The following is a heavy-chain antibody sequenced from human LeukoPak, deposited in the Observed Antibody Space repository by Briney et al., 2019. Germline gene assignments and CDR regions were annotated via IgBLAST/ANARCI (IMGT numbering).Heavy chain of an antibody. Sequence: QPGGSLRLSCVASGFTFSNYAMTWVRLAPGRGLEWVSSIRGIRGSNAVTGYADSVRGRFANSRDNSENTLYFQMNNLRAEDTAVYYCARDPNSDYVGVFDFRGRGTLVTVSS. CDR3: ARDPNSDYVGVFDF. D-gene: IGHD4-11*01. CDR2: IRGIRGSNAVT. V-gene: IGHV3-23*01. CDR1: GFTFSNYA. J-gene: IGHJ3*01.